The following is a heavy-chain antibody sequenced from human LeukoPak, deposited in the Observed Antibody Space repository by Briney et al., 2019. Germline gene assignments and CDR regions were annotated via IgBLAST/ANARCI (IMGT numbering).Heavy chain of an antibody. CDR1: GGSISSGDYY. CDR2: IYYSGST. Sequence: SETLSLTCTVSGGSISSGDYYWSWIRQPPGKGLEWIGYIYYSGSTNFNPSLKSRVAISVDTSKNQFSLKLNSVTAADTAVYYCASRDYYGSGSYQYWGQGILVTVSS. D-gene: IGHD3-10*01. V-gene: IGHV4-30-4*01. J-gene: IGHJ4*02. CDR3: ASRDYYGSGSYQY.